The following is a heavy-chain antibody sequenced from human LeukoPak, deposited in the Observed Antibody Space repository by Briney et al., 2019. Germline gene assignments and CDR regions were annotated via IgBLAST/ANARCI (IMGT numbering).Heavy chain of an antibody. CDR2: IHYSGST. CDR3: ASTEWNYAR. CDR1: GGSFSSYY. V-gene: IGHV4-59*08. J-gene: IGHJ4*02. D-gene: IGHD1-7*01. Sequence: SETLSLTCTVSGGSFSSYYWSWMWQSPGKGLEWIGYIHYSGSTNYNPSLKSRVTISLDTSKNQFSLQLSSVTAADTAVYYCASTEWNYARWGQGTLVTVSS.